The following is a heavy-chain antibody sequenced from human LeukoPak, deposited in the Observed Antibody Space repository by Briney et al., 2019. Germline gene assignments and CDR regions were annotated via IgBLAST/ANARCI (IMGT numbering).Heavy chain of an antibody. V-gene: IGHV5-51*01. J-gene: IGHJ4*02. CDR2: INPSDSDT. CDR1: GYSFTNYW. CDR3: ARAWNFDY. Sequence: KDGESQKISCKGSGYSFTNYWIAWVRQMPGRGLEWMVIINPSDSDTRYSPSFQGQVTISADKSISTAYLQWSSLKASDSAMYYCARAWNFDYWGQGTLVTVSS. D-gene: IGHD1-1*01.